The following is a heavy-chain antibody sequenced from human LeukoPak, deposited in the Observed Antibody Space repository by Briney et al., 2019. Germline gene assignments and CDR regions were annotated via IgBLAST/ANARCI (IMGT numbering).Heavy chain of an antibody. CDR1: GFTFSNYA. Sequence: GGSLRLSCAASGFTFSNYALHWVRQAPGKVLEWVSGISVSGGSIYYADSVTGRFTISRDNSKDTLYLQMNSLRVEDTALYYCAKEHSVLTMMRGLDSWGQGTLVTVSS. CDR3: AKEHSVLTMMRGLDS. D-gene: IGHD3-22*01. V-gene: IGHV3-23*01. CDR2: ISVSGGSI. J-gene: IGHJ4*02.